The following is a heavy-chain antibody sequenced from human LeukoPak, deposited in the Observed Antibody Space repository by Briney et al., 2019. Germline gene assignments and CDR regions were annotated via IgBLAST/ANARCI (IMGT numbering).Heavy chain of an antibody. CDR3: ARDHTMIPYYFDY. CDR2: IIPIFGIA. V-gene: IGHV1-69*04. D-gene: IGHD3-22*01. CDR1: GGTFSSYA. Sequence: ASVKVSRKASGGTFSSYAISWVRQAPGQGLEWMGRIIPIFGIANYAQKFQGRVTITADKSTSTAYMELSSLRSEDTAVYYCARDHTMIPYYFDYWGQGTLVTVSS. J-gene: IGHJ4*02.